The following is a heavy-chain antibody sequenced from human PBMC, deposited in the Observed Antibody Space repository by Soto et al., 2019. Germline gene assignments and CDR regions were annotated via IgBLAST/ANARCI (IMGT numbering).Heavy chain of an antibody. D-gene: IGHD6-19*01. J-gene: IGHJ4*02. CDR1: RFTLSTYA. V-gene: IGHV3-23*01. CDR2: ISGTYGST. CDR3: ATARAGTSGWWYFDH. Sequence: GSLRLSCAASRFTLSTYAMTWVRQAPRKGLEWVSGISGTYGSTHYADAVKGRFTISRDNSKNTLYLQMNSLRAEDTAIYYCATARAGTSGWWYFDHWGQGSLVTVSA.